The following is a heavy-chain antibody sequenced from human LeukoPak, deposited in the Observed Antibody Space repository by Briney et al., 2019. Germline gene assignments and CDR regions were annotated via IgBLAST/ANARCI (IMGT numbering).Heavy chain of an antibody. V-gene: IGHV4-61*02. CDR3: ARHYYGSENYYFDF. Sequence: PSETLSLTCTVSGGSINSGSYYWSWIRQPAGKGLEWIGRIHSSGTTNYKSSLKSRVTILVDTPRNRFSLKLTSVTAADTAVYYCARHYYGSENYYFDFWGQGTLVTVSS. J-gene: IGHJ4*02. CDR1: GGSINSGSYY. CDR2: IHSSGTT. D-gene: IGHD3-10*01.